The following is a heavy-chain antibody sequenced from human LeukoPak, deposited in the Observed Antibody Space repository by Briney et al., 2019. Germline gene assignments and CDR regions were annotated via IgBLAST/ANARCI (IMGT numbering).Heavy chain of an antibody. CDR3: ARAWDTSGYYAFDI. D-gene: IGHD3-22*01. CDR1: GFTFSRYS. CDR2: ISSSSSYI. J-gene: IGHJ3*02. V-gene: IGHV3-21*01. Sequence: PGGSLRLSCAASGFTFSRYSMNWVRQAPGKGLEGVSSISSSSSYIYYADSVKGRFTISRDNAKNSLYLQMNSLRAEDTAVYYCARAWDTSGYYAFDIWGQGTMVTVSS.